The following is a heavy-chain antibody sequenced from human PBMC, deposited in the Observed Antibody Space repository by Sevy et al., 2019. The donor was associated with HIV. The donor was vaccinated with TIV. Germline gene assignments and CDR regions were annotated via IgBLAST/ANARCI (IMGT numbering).Heavy chain of an antibody. J-gene: IGHJ4*02. D-gene: IGHD1-26*01. CDR3: AGENAWGRGYS. CDR1: GGSITSLY. V-gene: IGHV4-59*08. CDR2: IYYNGHI. Sequence: SETLSLTCTVSGGSITSLYWNWIRQPPGKGLEWIANIYYNGHINYNPSLKRRVTLSFDTSKNQFSMRLSSVTAADTDMYYCAGENAWGRGYSWGQGTLVTVSS.